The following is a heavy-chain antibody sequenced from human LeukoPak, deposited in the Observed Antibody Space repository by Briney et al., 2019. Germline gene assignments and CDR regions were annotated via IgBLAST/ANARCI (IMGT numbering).Heavy chain of an antibody. Sequence: ASVKVSCKASGYTFTSYYMHWVRQAPGQGLEWMGIISPSGGSTSYAQKFQGRVTMTRDTSTSTVYVELSSLRSEDTAVYYCARDPGQYDILTGYSGDFDYWGQGTLVTVSS. V-gene: IGHV1-46*01. CDR2: ISPSGGST. CDR1: GYTFTSYY. J-gene: IGHJ4*02. D-gene: IGHD3-9*01. CDR3: ARDPGQYDILTGYSGDFDY.